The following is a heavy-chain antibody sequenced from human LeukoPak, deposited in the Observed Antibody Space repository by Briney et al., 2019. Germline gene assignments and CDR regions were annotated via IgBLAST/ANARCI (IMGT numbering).Heavy chain of an antibody. D-gene: IGHD2-2*01. J-gene: IGHJ4*02. V-gene: IGHV3-30*03. CDR1: GFTFSSYG. CDR3: ASLTYCSSTSCYADDY. Sequence: PGRSLRLSCAASGFTFSSYGMHWVRQAPGKELEWVAVISYDGSNKYYADSVKGRFTTSRDNSKNTLYLQMNSLRAEDTAVYYCASLTYCSSTSCYADDYWGQGTLVTVSS. CDR2: ISYDGSNK.